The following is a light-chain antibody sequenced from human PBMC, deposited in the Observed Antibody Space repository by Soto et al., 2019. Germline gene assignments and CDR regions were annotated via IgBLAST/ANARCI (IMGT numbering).Light chain of an antibody. J-gene: IGLJ2*01. CDR1: SSDVGIYNY. CDR2: EIS. CDR3: SSYTTSSTLGVI. Sequence: QSALTQPASVSGAPGQSITISCTGTSSDVGIYNYVSWYQHHPGKAPKLLIYEISNRPSGVSNRFSGSKSGNTASLTISGLQADDEAAYYCSSYTTSSTLGVIFGGGTKLTVL. V-gene: IGLV2-14*01.